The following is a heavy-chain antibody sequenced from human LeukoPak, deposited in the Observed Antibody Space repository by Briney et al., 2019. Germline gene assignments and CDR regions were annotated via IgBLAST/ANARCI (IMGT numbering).Heavy chain of an antibody. CDR1: GLTVSSNY. J-gene: IGHJ4*02. V-gene: IGHV3-53*04. CDR3: ARGGGDYNPFDY. CDR2: MYSGGST. Sequence: PGGSLRLSCAVSGLTVSSNYMSWVRQAPGKGLEWVSFMYSGGSTYYADSVKGRFTISRHNSKNTLYLEIKSLRPDDTAVYYCARGGGDYNPFDYWGQGTLVTVSS. D-gene: IGHD4-17*01.